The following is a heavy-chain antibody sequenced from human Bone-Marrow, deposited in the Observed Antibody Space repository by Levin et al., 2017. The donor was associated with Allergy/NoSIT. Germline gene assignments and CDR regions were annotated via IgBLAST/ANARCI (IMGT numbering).Heavy chain of an antibody. CDR3: ARVVAVGTGHVFAFLFDA. CDR1: GDSITNSNDY. V-gene: IGHV4-30-4*01. Sequence: PSETLSLTCSVTGDSITNSNDYWTWVRQAPGMGLEWIVSKSYSGTTFYNPSLNSRLSISVDTSKTEFFLIMTSVTAADTAVYHCARVVAVGTGHVFAFLFDAWGQGTLVTVSS. D-gene: IGHD1-7*01. J-gene: IGHJ4*02. CDR2: KSYSGTT.